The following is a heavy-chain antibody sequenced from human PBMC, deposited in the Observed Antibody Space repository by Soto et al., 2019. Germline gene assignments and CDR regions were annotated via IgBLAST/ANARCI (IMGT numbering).Heavy chain of an antibody. CDR3: AKPLPKSLNHGGETNFFDS. D-gene: IGHD3-10*01. Sequence: EVQFLDSGGGSVQPGGSLRLSCAASGFTFSSYAMSWVRQAPGKGLEWVSPISNGGGLTYYAESVKGRFTISRDNSKKTLYLQMNSLRADDSAVYYCAKPLPKSLNHGGETNFFDSWGQGTLVTVSS. CDR1: GFTFSSYA. V-gene: IGHV3-23*01. CDR2: ISNGGGLT. J-gene: IGHJ4*02.